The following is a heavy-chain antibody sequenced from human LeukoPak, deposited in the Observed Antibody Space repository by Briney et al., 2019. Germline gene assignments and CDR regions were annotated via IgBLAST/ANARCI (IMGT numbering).Heavy chain of an antibody. CDR3: ARGISTSGWLDY. V-gene: IGHV3-53*01. J-gene: IGHJ4*02. Sequence: TGGSLRLSCAASGFIVSSNYMSWVRQAPGKGLEWVSVIYSGGATYYADSVKGRFTISRDNSKNTLYLQMNSLRVEDTAVYYCARGISTSGWLDYWGQGTLVTVSS. CDR1: GFIVSSNY. CDR2: IYSGGAT. D-gene: IGHD6-19*01.